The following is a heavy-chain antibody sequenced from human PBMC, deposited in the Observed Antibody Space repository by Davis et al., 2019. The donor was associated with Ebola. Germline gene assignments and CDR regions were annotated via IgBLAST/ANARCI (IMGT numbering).Heavy chain of an antibody. V-gene: IGHV1-2*04. J-gene: IGHJ5*02. CDR3: ARAPSYRSSKWDWLDP. D-gene: IGHD1-26*01. CDR1: GYTFTSYY. Sequence: AASVKVSCKASGYTFTSYYMHWVRQAPGQGLEWMGWINPNSGGTNYAQKFQGWVTMTRDTSISTAYMELSRLRSDDTAVYYCARAPSYRSSKWDWLDPWGQGTLVTVSS. CDR2: INPNSGGT.